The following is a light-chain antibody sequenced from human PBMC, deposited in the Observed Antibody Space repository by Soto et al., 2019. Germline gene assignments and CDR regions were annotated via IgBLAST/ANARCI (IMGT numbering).Light chain of an antibody. J-gene: IGKJ3*01. CDR1: QSVSNY. CDR3: QHRRT. Sequence: EVVLTQSPATPSLSPGERATLSCRASQSVSNYLAWYQQKPGQAPRLLIYDASNRATGIPARFSGSGSGTDFTLTISNLEPEDFAVYYCQHRRTFGPGTKVDIK. V-gene: IGKV3-11*01. CDR2: DAS.